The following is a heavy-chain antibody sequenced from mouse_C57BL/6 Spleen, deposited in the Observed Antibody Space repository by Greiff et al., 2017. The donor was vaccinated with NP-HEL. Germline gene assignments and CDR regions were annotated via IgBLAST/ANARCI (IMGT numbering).Heavy chain of an antibody. Sequence: VKLQESGAELVRPGASVKLSCKASGYTFTDYYINWVKQRPGQGLEWIARIYPGSGNTYYNEKFKGKATLTAEKSSSTAYMQLSSLTSEDSAVYFCARRASYGSSYDYAMDYWGQGTSVTVSS. D-gene: IGHD1-1*01. V-gene: IGHV1-76*01. CDR3: ARRASYGSSYDYAMDY. CDR2: IYPGSGNT. J-gene: IGHJ4*01. CDR1: GYTFTDYY.